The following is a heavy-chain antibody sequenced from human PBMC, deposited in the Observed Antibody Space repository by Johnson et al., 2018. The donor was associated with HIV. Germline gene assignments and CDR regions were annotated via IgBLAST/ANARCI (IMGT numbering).Heavy chain of an antibody. CDR3: ARDYHYVWGSSYGFDI. CDR2: IYSGGST. V-gene: IGHV3-66*01. J-gene: IGHJ3*02. D-gene: IGHD3-16*01. Sequence: VHLVESGGGLVQPGGSLRLSCAASGFTVSSNYMNWVRQAPGKGLEWVSVIYSGGSTYYAAFVEDRLIISRDNSKNPLYLQMNSLGAEDTAVYYCARDYHYVWGSSYGFDIWCQGTMVIVSS. CDR1: GFTVSSNY.